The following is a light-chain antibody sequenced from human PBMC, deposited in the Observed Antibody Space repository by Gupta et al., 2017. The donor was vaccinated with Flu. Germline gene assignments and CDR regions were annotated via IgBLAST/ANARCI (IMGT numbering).Light chain of an antibody. V-gene: IGKV1-39*01. J-gene: IGKJ2*01. CDR3: QQSFNMSYT. CDR2: ATS. Sequence: GDTVTISCRASQNIAKYLEWYQQKPGNVPKLLIHATSTVQFGFPSRFSGSGSGTEFTLTISSLQPEDFATYFCQQSFNMSYTFGQGTKLEIK. CDR1: QNIAKY.